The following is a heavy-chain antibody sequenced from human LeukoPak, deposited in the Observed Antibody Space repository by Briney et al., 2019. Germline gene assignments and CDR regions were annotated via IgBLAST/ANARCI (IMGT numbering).Heavy chain of an antibody. Sequence: TSETLSLTCTVSGGSISSSSYYWGWIRQPPGKGLEWIGSIYYSGSTYYNPSLKSRVTISVDTSKNQFSLKLSSVTAADTAVYYCARQHALMVYPMSPNYMEVWGQGTTVTVSS. CDR3: ARQHALMVYPMSPNYMEV. D-gene: IGHD2-8*01. CDR2: IYYSGST. V-gene: IGHV4-39*01. CDR1: GGSISSSSYY. J-gene: IGHJ6*03.